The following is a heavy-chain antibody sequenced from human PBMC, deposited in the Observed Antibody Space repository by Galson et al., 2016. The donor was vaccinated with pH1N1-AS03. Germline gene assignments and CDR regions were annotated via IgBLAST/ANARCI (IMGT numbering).Heavy chain of an antibody. D-gene: IGHD1-1*01. V-gene: IGHV3-48*02. Sequence: SLRLSCAASGFSFASYSMNWVRQAPGKELEWVSYINSRSSSILYGDSVKGRFTISRDNAKNSLYLQMIALRDDDTAVYYCTRLTGSGPWGQGTRVTVSS. CDR2: INSRSSSI. J-gene: IGHJ5*02. CDR3: TRLTGSGP. CDR1: GFSFASYS.